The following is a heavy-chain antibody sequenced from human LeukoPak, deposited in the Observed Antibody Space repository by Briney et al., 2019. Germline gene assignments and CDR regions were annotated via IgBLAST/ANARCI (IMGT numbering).Heavy chain of an antibody. J-gene: IGHJ4*02. Sequence: PGGSLTLSCAASGFTLSSYWMHWVRQAPGKGLVWVSRIKTDGSSIMYADFVKGRFTIFRYNAKSTLYLQMNSLRADDAAVYYCARDLEFGGYSNFDYWGQGTLVTVCS. CDR2: IKTDGSSI. V-gene: IGHV3-74*03. D-gene: IGHD3-22*01. CDR3: ARDLEFGGYSNFDY. CDR1: GFTLSSYW.